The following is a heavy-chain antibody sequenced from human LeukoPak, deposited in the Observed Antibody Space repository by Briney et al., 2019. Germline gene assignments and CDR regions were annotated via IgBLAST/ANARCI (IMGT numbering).Heavy chain of an antibody. J-gene: IGHJ5*02. CDR3: ARGPNKSDGGNSGSAWFDP. Sequence: GGSLRLSCAASGFTFSNYWMSWVRQVPGRGLEWVANIKQDESEKYYVDSVEGRFTISRDNAKNSLYLQMNSLRAEDTAVYYCARGPNKSDGGNSGSAWFDPWGQGTLVTVSS. V-gene: IGHV3-7*03. D-gene: IGHD4-23*01. CDR1: GFTFSNYW. CDR2: IKQDESEK.